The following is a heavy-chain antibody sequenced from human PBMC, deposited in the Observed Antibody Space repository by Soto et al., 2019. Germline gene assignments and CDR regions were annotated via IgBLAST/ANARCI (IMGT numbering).Heavy chain of an antibody. J-gene: IGHJ6*02. CDR3: ARADSLGSHYYYGMDV. V-gene: IGHV3-33*01. CDR2: IWYDGSNK. D-gene: IGHD3-22*01. CDR1: GVTFSSYG. Sequence: QVQLVESGGGVVQPGRSPRLSCAASGVTFSSYGMHWVRQAPGKGLEWVAVIWYDGSNKYYADSVKGRFTISRDNSKNALSLHMNSLRAEDPAVYYCARADSLGSHYYYGMDVWGQGTRVTVSS.